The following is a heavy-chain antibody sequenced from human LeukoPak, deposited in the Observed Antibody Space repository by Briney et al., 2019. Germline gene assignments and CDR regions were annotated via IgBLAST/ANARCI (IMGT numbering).Heavy chain of an antibody. V-gene: IGHV1-69*05. Sequence: GASVKVSCKASVGTFSSYAISWVRQAPGQGLERMGRIIPIFGTANYAQKFQGRVTITTDESTSTAYMELSSLRSEDTAVYYCARLYCGGDCYLWGAFDIWGQGTMVTVSS. D-gene: IGHD2-21*02. CDR1: VGTFSSYA. J-gene: IGHJ3*02. CDR3: ARLYCGGDCYLWGAFDI. CDR2: IIPIFGTA.